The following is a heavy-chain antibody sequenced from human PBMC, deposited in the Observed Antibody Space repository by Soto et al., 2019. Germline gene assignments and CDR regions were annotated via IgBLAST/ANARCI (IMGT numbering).Heavy chain of an antibody. CDR3: ARTGCSSTSCYSDF. CDR1: GGTFSNYA. Sequence: QVQLVQSGAEVKKPGSSVKVSCKASGGTFSNYAIIWVRRAPGQGLEWMGGIIPIFGTTNFAQKFQGRVTITADESTNTAYMELTSLRSEDTAVYYCARTGCSSTSCYSDFWGQGTLVTVSS. D-gene: IGHD2-2*02. CDR2: IIPIFGTT. J-gene: IGHJ4*02. V-gene: IGHV1-69*01.